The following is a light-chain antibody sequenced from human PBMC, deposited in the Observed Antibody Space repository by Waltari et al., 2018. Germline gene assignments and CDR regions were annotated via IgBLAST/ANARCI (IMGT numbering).Light chain of an antibody. V-gene: IGLV2-11*01. CDR1: SSDVGGYNY. CDR3: CSYAGIFTLYV. CDR2: DVT. Sequence: QSALTQPRSVSGSPGQSVTISCTGTSSDVGGYNYVSWYQQPPGKAPKLMIYDVTKRPSGVPDRFSGSKSGNTASLTISGLQAEDEADYYCCSYAGIFTLYVFGAGTKVTVL. J-gene: IGLJ1*01.